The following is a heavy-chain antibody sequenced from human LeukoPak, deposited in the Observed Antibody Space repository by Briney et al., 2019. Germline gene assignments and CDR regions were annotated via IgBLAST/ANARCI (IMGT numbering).Heavy chain of an antibody. Sequence: PGRSLRLSCAASGFTFSSYAMHWVRQAPGKGLEWVAVISYEGSNKYYADSVKGRFTISRDNSKNTLYLQMNSLRAEDTAVYYCARDVKSILLIVVVVAATYYFDYWGQGTLVTVFS. CDR1: GFTFSSYA. CDR2: ISYEGSNK. V-gene: IGHV3-30-3*01. CDR3: ARDVKSILLIVVVVAATYYFDY. D-gene: IGHD2-15*01. J-gene: IGHJ4*02.